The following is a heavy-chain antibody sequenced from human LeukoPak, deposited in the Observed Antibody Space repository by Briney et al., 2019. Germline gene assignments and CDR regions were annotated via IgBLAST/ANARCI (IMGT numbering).Heavy chain of an antibody. CDR1: GGSISSSSYY. Sequence: KPSETLSLTCTVSGGSISSSSYYWSWIRQPAGKGLEWIGRIYTSGSTNYNPSLKSRVTMSVDTSKNQFSLKLSSVTAADTAVYYCARELAPPWYYYYYYMDVWGKGTTVTISS. CDR3: ARELAPPWYYYYYYMDV. CDR2: IYTSGST. J-gene: IGHJ6*03. V-gene: IGHV4-61*02.